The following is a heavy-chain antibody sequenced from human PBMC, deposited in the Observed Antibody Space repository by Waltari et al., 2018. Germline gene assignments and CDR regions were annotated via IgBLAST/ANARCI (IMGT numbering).Heavy chain of an antibody. D-gene: IGHD2-15*01. J-gene: IGHJ4*02. CDR3: AGGLLGF. Sequence: EVQLVESGGGLVKPGGSLRVSCVASGFTFSSYKMNWVRQAPGKGLEWVSSITTRSTYIYYADSVKGRFTVSRDNAKNSLYLQMNSLRVEDTALYYCAGGLLGFWGQGTLVTVSS. CDR2: ITTRSTYI. V-gene: IGHV3-21*01. CDR1: GFTFSSYK.